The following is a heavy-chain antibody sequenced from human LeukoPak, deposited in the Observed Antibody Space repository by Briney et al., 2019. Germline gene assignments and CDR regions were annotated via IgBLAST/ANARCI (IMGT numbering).Heavy chain of an antibody. CDR3: ARDRNAFDI. D-gene: IGHD1-14*01. J-gene: IGHJ3*02. CDR2: ISWNSGSI. V-gene: IGHV3-9*01. CDR1: GSTFDDYA. Sequence: PGRSLRLSCAASGSTFDDYAMHWVRQAPGKGLEWVSGISWNSGSIGYADSVKGRFTISRDNAKNSLYLQMNSLRAEDTAVYYCARDRNAFDIWGQGTMVTVSS.